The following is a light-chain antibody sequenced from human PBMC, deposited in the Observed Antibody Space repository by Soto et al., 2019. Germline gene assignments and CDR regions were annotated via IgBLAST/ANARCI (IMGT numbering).Light chain of an antibody. Sequence: EVVVTQSPGTLSLSPGERASLSCRASQSVTSSNLAWYQQKPGQAPKVRNYGASTRATGIPVRFGGSGSATDYSLTTSRLEHEDFAVSYCLQFGSSPPHSFGQGTKLEIK. CDR2: GAS. CDR1: QSVTSSN. CDR3: LQFGSSPPHS. V-gene: IGKV3-20*01. J-gene: IGKJ2*03.